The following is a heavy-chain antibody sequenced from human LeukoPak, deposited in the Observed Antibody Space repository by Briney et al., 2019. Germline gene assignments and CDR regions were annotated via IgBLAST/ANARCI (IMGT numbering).Heavy chain of an antibody. CDR2: INHSGST. J-gene: IGHJ2*01. CDR3: ARTVSSYNWYFDL. CDR1: GGSFSGYY. Sequence: SETLSLTCAVYGGSFSGYYWSWIRQPPGKGLEWIGEINHSGSTNYNPSLKSRVTISVDKSKNQVSLKLSSVTAADTAVYYCARTVSSYNWYFDLWGRGTLVTVSS. D-gene: IGHD4-11*01. V-gene: IGHV4-34*01.